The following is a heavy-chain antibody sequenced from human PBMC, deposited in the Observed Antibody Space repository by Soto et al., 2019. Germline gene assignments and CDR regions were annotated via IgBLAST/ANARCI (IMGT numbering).Heavy chain of an antibody. D-gene: IGHD2-15*01. Sequence: SETLSLTCTVSGDSITSGDFYWGWIRRPPGQGLEWIGTISHSGDTFYNPPLKSRLTMSLDASKNQFSLKLTSVTAADAAVYFCARQMSGPIPHFGWSSPVASWGQGTLVTVSS. CDR2: ISHSGDT. CDR3: ARQMSGPIPHFGWSSPVAS. V-gene: IGHV4-39*01. J-gene: IGHJ5*02. CDR1: GDSITSGDFY.